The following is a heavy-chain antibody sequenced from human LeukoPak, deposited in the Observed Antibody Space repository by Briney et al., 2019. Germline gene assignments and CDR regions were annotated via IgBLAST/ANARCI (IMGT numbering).Heavy chain of an antibody. D-gene: IGHD3-16*01. CDR2: ISGLSSYT. Sequence: GGSLRLSRSASGFTFSDYDMNWVRQAPGKGLEWVSSISGLSSYTYYGESVKGRFSISRDNAKNSLYLQMNSLGAEDTATYYCGRAFPPLRTSSAGDLWGQGVLVTVSS. J-gene: IGHJ4*02. V-gene: IGHV3-21*01. CDR3: GRAFPPLRTSSAGDL. CDR1: GFTFSDYD.